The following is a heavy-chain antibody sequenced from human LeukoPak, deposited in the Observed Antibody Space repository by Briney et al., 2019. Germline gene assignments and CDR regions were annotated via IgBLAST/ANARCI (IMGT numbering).Heavy chain of an antibody. V-gene: IGHV1-69*02. CDR2: IIPILGIA. CDR3: ARKVLGEWLLGEAFDI. D-gene: IGHD3-3*01. J-gene: IGHJ3*02. CDR1: GGTFSSYT. Sequence: SVKVSCKASGGTFSSYTISWVRQAPGQGLKWMGRIIPILGIANYAQKFQGRVTITADKSTSTAYMELSSLRSEDTAVYYCARKVLGEWLLGEAFDIWGQGTMVTVSS.